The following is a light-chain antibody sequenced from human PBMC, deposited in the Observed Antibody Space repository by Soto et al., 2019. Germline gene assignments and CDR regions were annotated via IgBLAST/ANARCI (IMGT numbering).Light chain of an antibody. CDR2: DAS. CDR1: QDISRW. CDR3: QQYNGYRTWT. V-gene: IGKV1-5*01. J-gene: IGKJ1*01. Sequence: DIQMTQSPATLSASVGDRVSITCRASQDISRWLAWYQQKPGKAPKVLIWDASSLQRGVPSRFTGSGSGTEFTLTINGLQNDDFANYYCQQYNGYRTWTFGQGTKV.